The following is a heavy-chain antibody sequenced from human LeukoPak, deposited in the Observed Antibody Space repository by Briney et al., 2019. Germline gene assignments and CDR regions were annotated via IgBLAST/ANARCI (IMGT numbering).Heavy chain of an antibody. V-gene: IGHV1-46*01. J-gene: IGHJ6*03. Sequence: ASVKVSCKASGYTFTSYYMHWVRQAPGQGLEWMGIINPSGGSTSYAQKFQGRVTMTRDMSTSTVYMELSSLRSEDTAVYYCARDGGPPPGYSYGQRYYYYYMDVWGKGTTVTVSS. CDR2: INPSGGST. CDR1: GYTFTSYY. CDR3: ARDGGPPPGYSYGQRYYYYYMDV. D-gene: IGHD5-18*01.